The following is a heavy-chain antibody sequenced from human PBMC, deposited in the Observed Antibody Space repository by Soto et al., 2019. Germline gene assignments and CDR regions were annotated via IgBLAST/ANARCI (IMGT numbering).Heavy chain of an antibody. CDR2: ISGSGGST. J-gene: IGHJ3*02. CDR3: TTDGPDAFDI. CDR1: GFTFSSYA. V-gene: IGHV3-23*01. Sequence: GGSLRLSCAASGFTFSSYAMNWVRQAPGKGLEWVSGISGSGGSTYYADSVKGRFTISRDNSKNTLFLQMNSLKTEDTAVYYCTTDGPDAFDIWGQGTMVT.